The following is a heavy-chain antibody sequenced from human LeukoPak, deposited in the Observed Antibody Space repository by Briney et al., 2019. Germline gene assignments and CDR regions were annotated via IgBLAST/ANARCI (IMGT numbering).Heavy chain of an antibody. J-gene: IGHJ4*02. V-gene: IGHV4-38-2*02. CDR3: ARGGLRYFDWLLYFDY. Sequence: SETLSLTCTVSGGSISSYYWSWIRQPPGKGLEWIGSIYHSGSTYYNPSLKSRVTISVDTSKNQFSLKLSSVTAADTAVYYCARGGLRYFDWLLYFDYWGQGTLVTVSS. CDR1: GGSISSYY. CDR2: IYHSGST. D-gene: IGHD3-9*01.